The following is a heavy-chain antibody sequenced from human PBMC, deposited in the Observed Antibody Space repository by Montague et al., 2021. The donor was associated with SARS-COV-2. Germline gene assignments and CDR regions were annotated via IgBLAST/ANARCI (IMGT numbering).Heavy chain of an antibody. V-gene: IGHV4-38-2*01. D-gene: IGHD3-16*02. J-gene: IGHJ4*02. CDR3: ARVGITLGRVIVIRYCFDS. Sequence: SETLSLTCVVSGASISTDRWWSWLHLPPGKLLECVGSISYGATSYTPPSLSRLTTMSVDTSKKQLSLNLSSVTAADTAVYYCARVGITLGRVIVIRYCFDSWGQGTLVTVSS. CDR2: ISYGATS. CDR1: GASISTDRW.